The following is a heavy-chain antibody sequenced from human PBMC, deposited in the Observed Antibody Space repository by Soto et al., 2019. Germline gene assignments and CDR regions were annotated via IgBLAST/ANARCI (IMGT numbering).Heavy chain of an antibody. J-gene: IGHJ6*02. D-gene: IGHD6-13*01. CDR1: GGSISSYY. CDR2: IYYSGST. CDR3: ARAQQQLVLDGMDV. Sequence: LSLTCIVSGGSISSYYWSWIRQPPGKGLEWIGYIYYSGSTNYNPSLKSRVTISVDTSKNQFSLKLSSVTAADTAVYYCARAQQQLVLDGMDVWGQGTTVTVSS. V-gene: IGHV4-59*01.